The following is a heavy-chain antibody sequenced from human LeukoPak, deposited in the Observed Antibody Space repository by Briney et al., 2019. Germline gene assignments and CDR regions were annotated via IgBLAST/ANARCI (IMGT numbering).Heavy chain of an antibody. Sequence: ASVKVSCKASGGTFSSYAISWVGQAPGQGLEWMGGIIPIFGTANYAQKFQGRVTITADESTSTAYMELSSLRSEDTAVYYCARSVGYDWDWFDPWGQGTLVTVSS. D-gene: IGHD5-12*01. CDR3: ARSVGYDWDWFDP. CDR1: GGTFSSYA. V-gene: IGHV1-69*13. J-gene: IGHJ5*02. CDR2: IIPIFGTA.